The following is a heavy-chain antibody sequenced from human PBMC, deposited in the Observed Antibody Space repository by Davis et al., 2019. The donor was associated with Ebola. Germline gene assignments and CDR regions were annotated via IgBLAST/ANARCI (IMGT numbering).Heavy chain of an antibody. D-gene: IGHD4-23*01. CDR2: INANNGAT. Sequence: ASVKVSCKASGYTFTSFYVHWVRQAPGQGLEWMGWINANNGATRSAENFQGRVTMTRDTSISTAYMEVNTLRSDDTAVYYCASGLGWELLRRNEAFDIWGRGTLVTVSS. J-gene: IGHJ3*02. CDR3: ASGLGWELLRRNEAFDI. CDR1: GYTFTSFY. V-gene: IGHV1-2*02.